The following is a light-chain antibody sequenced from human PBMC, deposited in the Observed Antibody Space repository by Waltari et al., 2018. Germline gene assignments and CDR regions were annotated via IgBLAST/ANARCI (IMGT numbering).Light chain of an antibody. V-gene: IGKV3-20*01. J-gene: IGKJ1*01. CDR1: QSIGIY. CDR2: GAS. CDR3: QHYVRLPVT. Sequence: EIMLTQSPGTRSLSPGERPTFPCRASQSIGIYLAWYQQMPGQAPRLLIYGASNRATGIPDRFSGSGSGTDFSLTISRLDPEDFAVYYCQHYVRLPVTFGHGTKVEIK.